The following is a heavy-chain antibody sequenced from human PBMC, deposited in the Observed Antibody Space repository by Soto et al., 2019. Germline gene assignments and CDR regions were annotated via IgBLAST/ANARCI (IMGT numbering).Heavy chain of an antibody. CDR2: IKHDGSEK. D-gene: IGHD3-3*01. Sequence: PGGSLRLSCATSGFTFSNYWMTWVRLPPGKGLEWVANIKHDGSEKYYVDSVRGRFTISRDNAKNSLYLQMNSLRAEDTAVYFCVRYYDFWTGYSLFDSWGQGTVVTVSS. CDR1: GFTFSNYW. J-gene: IGHJ4*02. CDR3: VRYYDFWTGYSLFDS. V-gene: IGHV3-7*01.